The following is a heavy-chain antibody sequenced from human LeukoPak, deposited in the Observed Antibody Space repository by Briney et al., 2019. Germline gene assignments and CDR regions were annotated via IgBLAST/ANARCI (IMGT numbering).Heavy chain of an antibody. D-gene: IGHD5-12*01. CDR2: IYYSGST. V-gene: IGHV4-31*03. CDR3: ARQEVATIYFDY. CDR1: GGSISSGGYY. Sequence: SETLSLTCTVSGGSISSGGYYWSWIRQHPGKGLEWIGYIYYSGSTYYNPSLKSRVTISVDTSKNQFSLKLSPVTAADTAVYYCARQEVATIYFDYWGQGTLVTVSS. J-gene: IGHJ4*02.